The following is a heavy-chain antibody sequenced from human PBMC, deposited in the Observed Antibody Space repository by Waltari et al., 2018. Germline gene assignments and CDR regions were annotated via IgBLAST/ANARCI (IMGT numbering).Heavy chain of an antibody. Sequence: QITLKESGPTLVKPTQTLTLTSTFPGFPPTTGGLGVGGALPPPTKAPGGVPSYFWDTTIRHTPGKALEWLALIYWDDDKRYSPSLKSRLTITKDTSKNQVVLTMTNMDPVDTATYYCARQTSKYSWGWFDPWGQGTLVTVSS. V-gene: IGHV2-5*02. CDR2: IYWDDDK. CDR1: GFPPTTGGLG. CDR3: ARQTSKYSWGWFDP. J-gene: IGHJ5*02. D-gene: IGHD5-18*01.